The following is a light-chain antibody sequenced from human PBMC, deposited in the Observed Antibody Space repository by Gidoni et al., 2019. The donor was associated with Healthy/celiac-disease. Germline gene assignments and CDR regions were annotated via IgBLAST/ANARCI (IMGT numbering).Light chain of an antibody. CDR1: QSVSSN. CDR2: GAS. J-gene: IGKJ4*01. Sequence: EIVMTQSPATLSVSPGDRATLSCRASQSVSSNLAWYQQKPGQTPRLLIYGASTRATGIPARFSGSGSGTEFTLTISSLQSEDFAVYYCQQYNNWPLTCGGXTKVEIK. V-gene: IGKV3-15*01. CDR3: QQYNNWPLT.